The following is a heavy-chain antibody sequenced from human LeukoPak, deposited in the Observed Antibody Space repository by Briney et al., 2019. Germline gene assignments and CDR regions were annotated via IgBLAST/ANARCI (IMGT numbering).Heavy chain of an antibody. CDR3: ARNLGSGFDY. CDR2: IYYSGST. CDR1: GGSISSYY. Sequence: SETLPLTCTVSGGSISSYYWSWIRQPPGKGLEWIGYIYYSGSTNYNPSLKSRVTISVDTSKNQFSLKLSSVTAADTAVYYCARNLGSGFDYWGQGTLVTVSS. D-gene: IGHD2-15*01. J-gene: IGHJ4*02. V-gene: IGHV4-59*01.